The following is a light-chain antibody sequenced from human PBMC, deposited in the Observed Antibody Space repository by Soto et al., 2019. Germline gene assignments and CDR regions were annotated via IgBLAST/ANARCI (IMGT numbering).Light chain of an antibody. V-gene: IGKV1-39*01. Sequence: DIQMTQSPPALSASVGDRVTITCRASQTIDNYLNWYHQKPGKAPELLIHDASTLQSGVPSRFSGSGSGTDFTLTISSLQPEDFAFFYCQQSYSSPPTFGQGTKVEIK. CDR1: QTIDNY. J-gene: IGKJ1*01. CDR3: QQSYSSPPT. CDR2: DAS.